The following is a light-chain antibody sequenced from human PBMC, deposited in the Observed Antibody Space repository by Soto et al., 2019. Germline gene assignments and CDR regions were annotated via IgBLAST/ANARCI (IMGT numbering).Light chain of an antibody. V-gene: IGKV3-15*01. CDR1: QSVSSN. J-gene: IGKJ1*01. Sequence: EIVMTQSPATLSVSPGERATLSCRASQSVSSNLAWYQQKPGQAPRLLIYGASTRATGIPARFSGSGSGTEFTLTISSLQSEEFAVYYCQQYNNWPQTFGQGPNVDIK. CDR2: GAS. CDR3: QQYNNWPQT.